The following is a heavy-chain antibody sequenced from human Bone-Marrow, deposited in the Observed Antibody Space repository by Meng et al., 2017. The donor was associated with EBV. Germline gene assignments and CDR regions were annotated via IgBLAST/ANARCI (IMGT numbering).Heavy chain of an antibody. Sequence: QVRWQWWVQELVTPSEPLSLTCTVSGASVSSVSDYWNLIRQPPGKGLEWIGYIYYNGNTNYNPSLKSRVTISVDTSKNQFSLKLSSVTAADTAVYYCASTSGNLIYSDYWGQGTLVTVSS. CDR3: ASTSGNLIYSDY. V-gene: IGHV4-61*01. J-gene: IGHJ4*02. D-gene: IGHD1-26*01. CDR2: IYYNGNT. CDR1: GASVSSVSDY.